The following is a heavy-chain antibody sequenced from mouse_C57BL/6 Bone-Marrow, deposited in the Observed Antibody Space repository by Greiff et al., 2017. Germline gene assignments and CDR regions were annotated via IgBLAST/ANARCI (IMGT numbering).Heavy chain of an antibody. CDR1: GFNIKDDY. D-gene: IGHD1-1*02. J-gene: IGHJ2*01. CDR3: TTGSYYFDD. Sequence: EVQLQQSGAELVRPGASVKLSCTASGFNIKDDYMHWVKQRPEQGLEWIGWIDPENGDTEFASKFQGKATITADTSSNTAYLQLSSLTSDDTAVYYCTTGSYYFDDWGQGTTLTVSS. CDR2: IDPENGDT. V-gene: IGHV14-4*01.